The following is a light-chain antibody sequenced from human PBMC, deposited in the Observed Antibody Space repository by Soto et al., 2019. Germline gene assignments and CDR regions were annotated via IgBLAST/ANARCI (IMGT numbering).Light chain of an antibody. Sequence: EIALTQSPGTLSLSPGERATLSCRASQSVSSSYLAWHQQKPGQAPRLLIYGASSRATGIPDRFSGSGSGTDFTLTISRLEPEDFAVYYCQQYDRSPWTFGQGTKVEIK. CDR2: GAS. V-gene: IGKV3-20*01. CDR1: QSVSSSY. CDR3: QQYDRSPWT. J-gene: IGKJ1*01.